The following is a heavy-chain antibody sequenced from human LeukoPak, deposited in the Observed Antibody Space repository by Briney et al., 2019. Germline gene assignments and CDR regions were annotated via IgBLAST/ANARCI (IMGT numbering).Heavy chain of an antibody. D-gene: IGHD3-3*01. CDR1: GFTFSDHD. J-gene: IGHJ6*03. CDR3: AKDRSSRYDFWSGSFSHYYYYYMDV. Sequence: GGSLRLSCAASGFTFSDHDMDWVRQAPGKGLEWIGRAKNKAQRYTTEYAASVSGRFTIAREDSKSTLSLQMNSLRAEDTAVYYCAKDRSSRYDFWSGSFSHYYYYYMDVWGKGTTVTVSS. CDR2: AKNKAQRYTT. V-gene: IGHV3-72*01.